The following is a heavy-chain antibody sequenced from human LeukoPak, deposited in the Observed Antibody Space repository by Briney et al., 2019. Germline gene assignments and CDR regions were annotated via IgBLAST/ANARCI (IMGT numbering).Heavy chain of an antibody. D-gene: IGHD1-14*01. V-gene: IGHV1-8*01. CDR3: ARSALPDEAFDI. Sequence: ASVKVSCKASGYTFTSYDINWVRQATGQGLEWMGWMNPNSGNTGYAQKFQGRVTMTRNTSISTAYMELSSLRSEDTAVYYCARSALPDEAFDIWGQGTMVTVSS. CDR2: MNPNSGNT. J-gene: IGHJ3*02. CDR1: GYTFTSYD.